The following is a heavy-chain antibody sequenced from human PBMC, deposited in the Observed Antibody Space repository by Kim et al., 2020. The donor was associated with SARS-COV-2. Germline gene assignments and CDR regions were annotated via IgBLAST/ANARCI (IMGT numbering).Heavy chain of an antibody. D-gene: IGHD3-10*01. V-gene: IGHV3-49*03. CDR3: TRAYGSGRNWFDP. J-gene: IGHJ5*02. CDR2: IRSKAYGGTT. CDR1: GFTFGDYA. Sequence: GGSLRLSCTASGFTFGDYAMSWFRQAPGTGLEWVGFIRSKAYGGTTQYAASVKGRFTISRDDSKSIAYLQMNSLKTEDTAVYYCTRAYGSGRNWFDPWGQGSLVTVSS.